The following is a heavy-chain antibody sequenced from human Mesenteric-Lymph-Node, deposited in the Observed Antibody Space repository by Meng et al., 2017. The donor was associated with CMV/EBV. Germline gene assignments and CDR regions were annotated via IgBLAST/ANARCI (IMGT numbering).Heavy chain of an antibody. CDR3: ARGLSADFWSGYYI. V-gene: IGHV3-21*01. J-gene: IGHJ3*02. CDR1: GFTFSSYS. D-gene: IGHD3-3*01. Sequence: GESLKISCAASGFTFSSYSMNWVRQAPGRGLEWVSSINSSSSYISYADSVKGRFTISRDNAKNSLYLQMNSLRAEDTAVYYCARGLSADFWSGYYIAGQGTMVTVSS. CDR2: INSSSSYI.